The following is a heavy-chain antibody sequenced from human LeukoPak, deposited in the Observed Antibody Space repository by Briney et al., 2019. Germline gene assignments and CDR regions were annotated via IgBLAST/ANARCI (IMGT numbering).Heavy chain of an antibody. D-gene: IGHD6-19*01. J-gene: IGHJ4*02. V-gene: IGHV4-59*01. CDR1: GGSISNKY. Sequence: PSETLSLTCTVSGGSISNKYWSWIRQPPGKGLEWIGYIYYSGSTNYNPSLKSRVTILVDTSKNQFSLKLSSVTAADTAVYYCARTSSSGLVGGYYFDYWGQGTLVTVSS. CDR3: ARTSSSGLVGGYYFDY. CDR2: IYYSGST.